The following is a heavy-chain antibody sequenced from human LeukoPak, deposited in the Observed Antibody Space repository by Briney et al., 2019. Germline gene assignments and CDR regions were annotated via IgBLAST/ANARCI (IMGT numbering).Heavy chain of an antibody. CDR2: MNPNSGNT. J-gene: IGHJ4*02. CDR1: GYTFTSYD. Sequence: ASVKVSCKASGYTFTSYDINWVRQVTGQGLEWMGWMNPNSGNTGYAQKFQGRVTMTRNTSISTAYMELSSLRSEDTAVYYCARWGVITGTTFDYWGQGTLVTVSS. V-gene: IGHV1-8*01. D-gene: IGHD1-20*01. CDR3: ARWGVITGTTFDY.